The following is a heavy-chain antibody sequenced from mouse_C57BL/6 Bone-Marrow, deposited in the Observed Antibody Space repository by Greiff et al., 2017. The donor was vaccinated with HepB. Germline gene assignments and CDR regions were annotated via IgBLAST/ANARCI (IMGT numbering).Heavy chain of an antibody. Sequence: VQLQQSGAELVRPGASVKLSCTASGFNIKDYYMHWVKQRPEQGLEWIGRIDPEDGDTEYAPKFKGKATMTADTSSNTAYLQLSSLTSEDTAVYYCTTDLLWLRRAYWGQGTLVTVSA. V-gene: IGHV14-1*01. J-gene: IGHJ3*01. CDR3: TTDLLWLRRAY. D-gene: IGHD2-2*01. CDR1: GFNIKDYY. CDR2: IDPEDGDT.